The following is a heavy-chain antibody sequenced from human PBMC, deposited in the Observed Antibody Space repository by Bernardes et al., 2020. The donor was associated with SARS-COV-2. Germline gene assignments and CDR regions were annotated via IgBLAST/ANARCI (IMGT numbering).Heavy chain of an antibody. V-gene: IGHV4-4*07. Sequence: SETLSLTCTVSGGSISSYYWGWIRQPAGKGLEWIGRFYTNGNTNYNPSLKSRVTMSVDTSKNQFSLRLRSVTAADTAVYYCARGLAVATHVDYWGQGILVTVSS. CDR2: FYTNGNT. CDR1: GGSISSYY. CDR3: ARGLAVATHVDY. J-gene: IGHJ4*02. D-gene: IGHD6-19*01.